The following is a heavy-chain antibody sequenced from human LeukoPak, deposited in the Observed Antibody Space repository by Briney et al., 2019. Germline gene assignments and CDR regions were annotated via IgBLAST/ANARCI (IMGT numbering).Heavy chain of an antibody. V-gene: IGHV4-61*02. J-gene: IGHJ4*02. CDR3: TRGSQQGDFWTGPPDY. D-gene: IGHD3/OR15-3a*01. CDR2: IYASGST. Sequence: SQTLSLTCTVSGASISSGSHYWSWIRQPAGKGLEWIGRIYASGSTNYNPSLRSRVTISVDTSKNQFSLRLSSVTAADTAVYYCTRGSQQGDFWTGPPDYWGQGTLVTVSS. CDR1: GASISSGSHY.